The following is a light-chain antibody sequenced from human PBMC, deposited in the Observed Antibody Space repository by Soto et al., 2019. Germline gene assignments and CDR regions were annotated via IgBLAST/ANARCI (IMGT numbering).Light chain of an antibody. CDR2: DAS. Sequence: DIQMPQSPSPLSASLGDRFTITCLASQTISNWLAWYQQKPGKAPTLLIYDASTLERGVPSRFSGTGSGTEFTLSIDSLQPDDFATYYCQQYHTSSITFGQGTRLE. J-gene: IGKJ5*01. CDR1: QTISNW. V-gene: IGKV1-5*01. CDR3: QQYHTSSIT.